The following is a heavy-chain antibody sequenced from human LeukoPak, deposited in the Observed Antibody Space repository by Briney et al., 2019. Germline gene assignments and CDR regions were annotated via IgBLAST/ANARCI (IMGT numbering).Heavy chain of an antibody. V-gene: IGHV1-3*01. Sequence: ASVNGSCTASGYTFTIYVIHWVRQATGQRIEWMGWIKAGDGNTKYSQKFQGRVTITSATSESTAYMEPSSLMSEHTAVYYCARGYDGYDLDYWGQGTLVTVSS. CDR1: GYTFTIYV. CDR3: ARGYDGYDLDY. D-gene: IGHD5-12*01. J-gene: IGHJ4*02. CDR2: IKAGDGNT.